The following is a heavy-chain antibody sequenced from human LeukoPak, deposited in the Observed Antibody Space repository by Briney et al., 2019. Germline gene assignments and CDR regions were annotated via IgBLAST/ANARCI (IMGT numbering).Heavy chain of an antibody. V-gene: IGHV4-39*01. CDR2: IYYSGST. J-gene: IGHJ5*02. CDR1: GGSISSYY. Sequence: SETLSLTCTVSGGSISSYYWGWIRQPPGKGLEWIGSIYYSGSTYYNPSLKSRVTISVDTSKNQFSLKLSSVTAADTAVYYCARSTTFSSDPWGQGTLVTVSS. D-gene: IGHD4-11*01. CDR3: ARSTTFSSDP.